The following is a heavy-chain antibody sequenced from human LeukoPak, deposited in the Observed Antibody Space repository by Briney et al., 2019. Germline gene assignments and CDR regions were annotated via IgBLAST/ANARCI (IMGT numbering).Heavy chain of an antibody. CDR3: AKDIRAGYDYVWGIMDY. CDR2: ISYDGSNK. J-gene: IGHJ4*02. Sequence: GGSLRLSCAASGFTFSSYAMHWVRQAPGKGLEWVAVISYDGSNKYYADSVKGRFTISRDNSKNTLYLQMNSLRAEDTAVYYCAKDIRAGYDYVWGIMDYWGQGTLVTVSS. V-gene: IGHV3-30*04. D-gene: IGHD3-16*01. CDR1: GFTFSSYA.